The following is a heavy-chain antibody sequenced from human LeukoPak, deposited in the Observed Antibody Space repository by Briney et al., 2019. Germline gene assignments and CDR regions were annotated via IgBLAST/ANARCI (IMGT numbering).Heavy chain of an antibody. CDR1: GFPVSVDY. CDR3: ARAIQFGGYFDY. V-gene: IGHV3-53*01. D-gene: IGHD2-15*01. CDR2: IFGAATT. Sequence: QPGGSLRLSCAASGFPVSVDYMSWVRQAPGKGLEWVSVIFGAATTYYADSVKGRFTISRDNSKNTLYLQMNSLRAEDTAVYYCARAIQFGGYFDYWGQGTLVTVST. J-gene: IGHJ4*02.